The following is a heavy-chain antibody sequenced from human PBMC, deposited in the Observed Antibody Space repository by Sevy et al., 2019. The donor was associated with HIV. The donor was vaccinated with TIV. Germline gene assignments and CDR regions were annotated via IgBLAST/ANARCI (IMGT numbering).Heavy chain of an antibody. V-gene: IGHV3-33*01. CDR1: GFTFSSYG. CDR3: VSGAYYYESRTENFDY. CDR2: IWYDGSNK. Sequence: GGYLRLSCAASGFTFSSYGMHWVRQAPGKGLEWVALIWYDGSNKYYADSVKGRFTISRDNSKNTLYLQMYSLGAEDTAVYYCVSGAYYYESRTENFDYWGQGTLVIVSS. J-gene: IGHJ4*02. D-gene: IGHD3-22*01.